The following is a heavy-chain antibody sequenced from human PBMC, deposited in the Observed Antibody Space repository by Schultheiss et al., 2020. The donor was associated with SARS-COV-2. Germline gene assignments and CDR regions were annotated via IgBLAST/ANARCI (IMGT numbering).Heavy chain of an antibody. Sequence: GGSLRLSCAASGFTFSSYAMSWVRQAPGKGLEWVSYISSSGSTIYYADSVKGRFTISRDNAKNSLYLQMNSLRAEDTAVYYCARENEDYYDSSGSLDYWGQGNLVTVSS. CDR2: ISSSGSTI. CDR1: GFTFSSYA. CDR3: ARENEDYYDSSGSLDY. D-gene: IGHD3-22*01. J-gene: IGHJ4*02. V-gene: IGHV3-48*03.